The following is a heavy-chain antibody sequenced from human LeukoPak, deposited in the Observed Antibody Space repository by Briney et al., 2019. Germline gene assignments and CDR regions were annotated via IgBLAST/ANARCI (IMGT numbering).Heavy chain of an antibody. J-gene: IGHJ4*02. CDR3: ARDIGYSVIN. V-gene: IGHV4-4*07. CDR1: GGCISSYY. CDR2: IYASGST. D-gene: IGHD5/OR15-5a*01. Sequence: SETLSLTCAVSGGCISSYYWNWIRQPAGKGLEWIGSIYASGSTNNPSLKSRVTMSLDTSKNQFSLKLSSVTAADTAVYYCARDIGYSVINWGQGTLVTVSS.